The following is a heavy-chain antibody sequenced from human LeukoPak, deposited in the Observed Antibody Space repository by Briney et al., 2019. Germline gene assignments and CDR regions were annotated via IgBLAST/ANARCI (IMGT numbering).Heavy chain of an antibody. CDR2: INPNSGGT. D-gene: IGHD3-10*01. CDR3: AREDRWYYYGSGSYQFDP. V-gene: IGHV1-2*02. Sequence: ASVKVSCKASGYTFTGYYMHWVRQAPGQGLEWMGWINPNSGGTNYAQKFQGRVTMTRDTSISTAYMELGRLRSDDTAVYYCAREDRWYYYGSGSYQFDPWGQGTLVTVSS. CDR1: GYTFTGYY. J-gene: IGHJ5*02.